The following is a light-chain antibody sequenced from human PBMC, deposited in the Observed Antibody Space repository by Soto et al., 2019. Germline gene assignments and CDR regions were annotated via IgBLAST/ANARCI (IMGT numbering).Light chain of an antibody. Sequence: DIQLTQSPSFLSASVGDRVTITCRAGQDISSYLSWYQQKPGKAPNLLMYAASTLQSVVPTRFSGSGSGTEFTLTISTLQPEDFATYYCQQLKSYPLTFGGGTKVEIK. J-gene: IGKJ4*01. CDR2: AAS. V-gene: IGKV1-9*01. CDR3: QQLKSYPLT. CDR1: QDISSY.